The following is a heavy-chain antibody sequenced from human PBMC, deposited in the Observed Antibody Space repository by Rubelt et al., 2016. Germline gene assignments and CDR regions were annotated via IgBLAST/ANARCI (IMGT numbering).Heavy chain of an antibody. CDR1: GGSISSSNW. V-gene: IGHV4-4*02. J-gene: IGHJ6*02. D-gene: IGHD3-22*01. CDR2: IYHSGST. CDR3: ARRTMIRPGQDYYGMDV. Sequence: QLQLQESGPGLVKPSETLSLTCTVSGGSISSSNWWSWVRQPPGKGLEWIGEIYHSGSTNYNPSLKGGVTISVDKSKNQFSLKLSSVTAADTAVYYCARRTMIRPGQDYYGMDVWGQGTTVTVSS.